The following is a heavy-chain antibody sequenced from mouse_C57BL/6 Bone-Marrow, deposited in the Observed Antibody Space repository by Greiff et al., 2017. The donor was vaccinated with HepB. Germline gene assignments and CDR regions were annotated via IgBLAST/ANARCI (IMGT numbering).Heavy chain of an antibody. CDR2: IYPRSGNT. CDR1: GYTFTSYG. Sequence: VQLKESGAELARPGASVKLSCKASGYTFTSYGISWVKQRTGQGLEWIGEIYPRSGNTYYNEKFKGKATLTADKSSSTAYMELRSLTSEDSAVYFCARYGGYYYYAMDYWGQGTSVTVSS. CDR3: ARYGGYYYYAMDY. D-gene: IGHD2-3*01. J-gene: IGHJ4*01. V-gene: IGHV1-81*01.